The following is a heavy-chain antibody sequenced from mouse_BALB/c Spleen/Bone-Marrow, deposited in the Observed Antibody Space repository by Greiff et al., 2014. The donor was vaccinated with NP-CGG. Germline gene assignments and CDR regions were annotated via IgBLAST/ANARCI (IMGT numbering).Heavy chain of an antibody. V-gene: IGHV1-9*01. CDR3: ARGGYDTSIFAY. D-gene: IGHD2-3*01. CDR2: ILPGSGTT. Sequence: QVQLKESGAELMKPGASVKISCKATGYTFSSYWIEWVNQRPGYGLEWIGEILPGSGTTHYNEKFKDKATFTADTSSNTAYMQLSSLTSEDSAVYYCARGGYDTSIFAYWGQGTLVTVSA. CDR1: GYTFSSYW. J-gene: IGHJ3*01.